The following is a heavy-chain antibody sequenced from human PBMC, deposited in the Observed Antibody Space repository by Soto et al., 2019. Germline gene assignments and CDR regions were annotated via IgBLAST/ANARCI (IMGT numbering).Heavy chain of an antibody. Sequence: ASVKVSFKVSGYSFTDYHIHWLRQAPGQGLEWLGRINPKSGGTSTAQKFQGWVTMTTDTSISTASMELTRLTSDDTAIYYCARGDSTDCSNGVCSFFYNHDMDVWGQGTTVTVSS. CDR2: INPKSGGT. CDR1: GYSFTDYH. D-gene: IGHD2-8*01. J-gene: IGHJ6*02. V-gene: IGHV1-2*04. CDR3: ARGDSTDCSNGVCSFFYNHDMDV.